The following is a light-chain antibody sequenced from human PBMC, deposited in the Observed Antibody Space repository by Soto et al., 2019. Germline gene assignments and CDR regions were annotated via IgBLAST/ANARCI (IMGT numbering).Light chain of an antibody. Sequence: QLVLTQPPSASGTPGRRVTISCSGSRANIGSNPVQWYQQFPGTAPKLLIYRDNQRPSGVSDRFSGSTSGTSASLAISGLQSEDEDDYHWATWEVTLDGPVFGGGTKLTVL. CDR1: RANIGSNP. CDR3: ATWEVTLDGPV. CDR2: RDN. J-gene: IGLJ2*01. V-gene: IGLV1-44*01.